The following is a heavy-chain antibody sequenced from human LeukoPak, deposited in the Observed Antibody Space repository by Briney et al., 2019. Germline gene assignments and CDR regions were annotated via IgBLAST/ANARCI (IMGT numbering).Heavy chain of an antibody. D-gene: IGHD1-26*01. Sequence: GGSLRLSCTASGFTVSSNYMSWVRPAPGKGLEWVSVIYSGGSTYYADSVKGRFTISRDNSKNTLYPQMNSLRAEDTAVYYCARDPSGSYEVGAFDIWGQGTMVTVSS. J-gene: IGHJ3*02. V-gene: IGHV3-66*01. CDR3: ARDPSGSYEVGAFDI. CDR2: IYSGGST. CDR1: GFTVSSNY.